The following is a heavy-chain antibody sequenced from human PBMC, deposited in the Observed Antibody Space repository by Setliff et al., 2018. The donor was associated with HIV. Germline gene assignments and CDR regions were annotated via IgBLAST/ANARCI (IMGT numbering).Heavy chain of an antibody. V-gene: IGHV1-46*01. CDR3: ASKGGSGNYPDSDAFDI. CDR2: INPSGDIT. D-gene: IGHD3-10*01. J-gene: IGHJ3*02. Sequence: ASVKVSCKASGNTFSSHYMHWVRQAPGKGLEWMGLINPSGDITSYAEKFQGRVTMTRGTSTSTVYMELRSLRSEDTAIYYCASKGGSGNYPDSDAFDIWGQGTLVTVSS. CDR1: GNTFSSHY.